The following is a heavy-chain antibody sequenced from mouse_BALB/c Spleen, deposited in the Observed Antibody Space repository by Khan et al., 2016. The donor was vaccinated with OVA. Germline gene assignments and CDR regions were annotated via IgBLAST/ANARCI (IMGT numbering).Heavy chain of an antibody. CDR3: TRDRIDY. Sequence: QVQLKQSGAELAKPGASVKMSCKASGYTFTTYWMHWVKQRPGQGLEWIGYINPTPGYTDYNEKFKDRATLSADKSSSTAYMKLSSLTSEDSAVYYCTRDRIDYWGQGTTLTVSS. V-gene: IGHV1-7*01. CDR2: INPTPGYT. J-gene: IGHJ2*01. CDR1: GYTFTTYW.